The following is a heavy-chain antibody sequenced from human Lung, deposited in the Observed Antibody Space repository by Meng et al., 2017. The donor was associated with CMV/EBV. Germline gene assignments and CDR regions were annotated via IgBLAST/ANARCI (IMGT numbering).Heavy chain of an antibody. D-gene: IGHD6-6*01. CDR1: GYTFSDYF. V-gene: IGHV1-2*02. J-gene: IGHJ4*02. CDR3: GRDYSHAGSFFVFDY. CDR2: INPNTGDT. Sequence: SGYTFSDYFLHWVRQAPGQGLEWMGWINPNTGDTNYAQGFQGRVTLTRDTSISTAFMELRRLTSDDTGVYYCGRDYSHAGSFFVFDYWGQGALVTVSS.